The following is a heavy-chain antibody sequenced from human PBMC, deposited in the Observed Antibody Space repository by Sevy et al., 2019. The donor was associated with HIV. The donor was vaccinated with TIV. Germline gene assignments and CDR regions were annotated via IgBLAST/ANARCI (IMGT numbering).Heavy chain of an antibody. CDR3: VRDDRDGYFDY. Sequence: ASVKVSCKASGYTFTGYYMHWVRQAPGQGLEWMGWINPDSGGPNYAPNFQGRVTLTRDTSISTAYMELSRLKSDDTAMYYCVRDDRDGYFDYWGQGTLVTVSS. V-gene: IGHV1-2*02. CDR1: GYTFTGYY. CDR2: INPDSGGP. J-gene: IGHJ4*02.